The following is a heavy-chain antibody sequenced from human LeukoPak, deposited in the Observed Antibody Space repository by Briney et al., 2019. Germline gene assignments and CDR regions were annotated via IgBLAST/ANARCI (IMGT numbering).Heavy chain of an antibody. Sequence: PGGSLRLSCAASGFTFSSYAMHWVRQAPGKGLEWVAVISYDGSNKYYADSVKGRFTISRDNARNSVYLQMNSLRVEDTAVYYSARDPVEWELLLDYWGQGTLVTVSS. CDR2: ISYDGSNK. V-gene: IGHV3-30*04. J-gene: IGHJ4*02. CDR1: GFTFSSYA. D-gene: IGHD1-26*01. CDR3: ARDPVEWELLLDY.